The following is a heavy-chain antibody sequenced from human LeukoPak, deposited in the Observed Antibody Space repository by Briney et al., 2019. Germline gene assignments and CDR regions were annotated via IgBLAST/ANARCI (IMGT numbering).Heavy chain of an antibody. CDR1: GFTFSDSA. D-gene: IGHD6-13*01. CDR2: IRDKGYGHAT. Sequence: GGSLRLSCAAAGFTFSDSAIHWVRQASGKGLEWVGRIRDKGYGHATAYAASVKGRFTVSRDDSRNTAYLQLNSLKTEDTAVYYCTRLDYTNTWYGFDDWGQGTLVTVSS. V-gene: IGHV3-73*01. CDR3: TRLDYTNTWYGFDD. J-gene: IGHJ4*02.